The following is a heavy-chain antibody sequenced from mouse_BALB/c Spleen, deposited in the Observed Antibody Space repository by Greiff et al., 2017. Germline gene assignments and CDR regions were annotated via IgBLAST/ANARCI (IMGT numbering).Heavy chain of an antibody. CDR2: ISSGGST. CDR3: ARVGGSRVPYWYFDV. V-gene: IGHV5-6-5*01. D-gene: IGHD1-1*01. Sequence: EVKLMESGGGLVKPGGSLKLSCAASGFTFSSYAMSWVRQTPEKRLEWVASISSGGSTYYPDSVKGRFTISRDNARNILYLQMSSLRSEDTAMYYCARVGGSRVPYWYFDVWGAGTTVTVSS. J-gene: IGHJ1*01. CDR1: GFTFSSYA.